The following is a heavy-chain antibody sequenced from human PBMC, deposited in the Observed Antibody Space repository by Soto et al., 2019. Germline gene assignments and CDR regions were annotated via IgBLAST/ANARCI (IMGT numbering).Heavy chain of an antibody. D-gene: IGHD2-2*01. J-gene: IGHJ4*02. CDR2: ISGSGGST. CDR3: AASISTSCCANFDY. Sequence: LRLSCAASGFTFSSYAMSWVRQAPGKGLEWVSAISGSGGSTYYADSVKGRFTISRDNSKNTLYLQMNSLRAEDTAVYYCAASISTSCCANFDYWGQGTLVTVSS. V-gene: IGHV3-23*01. CDR1: GFTFSSYA.